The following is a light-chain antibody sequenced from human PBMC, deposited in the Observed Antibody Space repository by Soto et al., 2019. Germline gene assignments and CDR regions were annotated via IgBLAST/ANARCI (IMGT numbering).Light chain of an antibody. J-gene: IGLJ2*01. Sequence: QSALTQPASVSGSPGQSITISCTGTSSDVGAYNFVSWYQHYPGKAPKLIIYDVSNRSSGVSNRISASKSGNTASLTISGLQAEDEADYYCSSYTSSNTLVFGGGTKLTVL. CDR1: SSDVGAYNF. CDR2: DVS. CDR3: SSYTSSNTLV. V-gene: IGLV2-14*03.